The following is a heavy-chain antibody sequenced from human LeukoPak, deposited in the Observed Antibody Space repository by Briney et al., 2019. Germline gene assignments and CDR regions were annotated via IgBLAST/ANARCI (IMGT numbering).Heavy chain of an antibody. J-gene: IGHJ5*02. CDR2: TYYRSKWYN. D-gene: IGHD1-20*01. CDR1: GDSVSSNSAA. V-gene: IGHV6-1*01. CDR3: AREVVRFNWITRQQRPYNWXDP. Sequence: SQTLSLTCAISGDSVSSNSAAWNWIRQSPSRGLEWLGRTYYRSKWYNDYAVSVKSRITINPDTSKNQFSLQLNSVTPEDTAVYYCAREVVRFNWITRQQRPYNWXDPWXXXTXXTVSX.